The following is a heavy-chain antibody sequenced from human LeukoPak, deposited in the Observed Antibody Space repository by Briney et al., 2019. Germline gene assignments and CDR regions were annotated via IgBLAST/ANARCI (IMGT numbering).Heavy chain of an antibody. CDR3: ARDGSRQQPYAFDV. Sequence: ASVKVSCKASGYTLTSNHMHWVRQAPGQGLEWMGIINADGRTTTDAQKFQGRVTMTRDTSTSTVYMELSSLRSEDTAIYYCARDGSRQQPYAFDVWGQGTMVTVSS. CDR2: INADGRTT. J-gene: IGHJ3*01. D-gene: IGHD6-13*01. CDR1: GYTLTSNH. V-gene: IGHV1-46*01.